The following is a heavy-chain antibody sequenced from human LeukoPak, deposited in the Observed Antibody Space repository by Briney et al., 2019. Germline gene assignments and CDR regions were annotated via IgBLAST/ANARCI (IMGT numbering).Heavy chain of an antibody. CDR2: IYSGGST. CDR3: ARDYDILTGYYH. CDR1: GFTVSSNY. J-gene: IGHJ4*02. V-gene: IGHV3-66*01. Sequence: PGGSLRLSCAASGFTVSSNYMSWVRQAPGKGLEWVSVIYSGGSTYYADSVKGRFTISRDNSKNTLYLQMNSLRAEDTAVYYCARDYDILTGYYHWGQGTLVTVSS. D-gene: IGHD3-9*01.